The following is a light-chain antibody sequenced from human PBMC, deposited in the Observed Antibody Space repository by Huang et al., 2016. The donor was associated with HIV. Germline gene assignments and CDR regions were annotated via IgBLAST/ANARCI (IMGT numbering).Light chain of an antibody. Sequence: IQMTQSPSSLSASVGDRVTITCRASQAISNSLVWYQQKPGKAPKLLLFAASRLDSGVPYRFRGSGSGTDYTLTISSLQPEDFATYYCQQYFTTPLAFGGGTKVEIK. CDR3: QQYFTTPLA. CDR2: AAS. V-gene: IGKV1-NL1*01. CDR1: QAISNS. J-gene: IGKJ4*01.